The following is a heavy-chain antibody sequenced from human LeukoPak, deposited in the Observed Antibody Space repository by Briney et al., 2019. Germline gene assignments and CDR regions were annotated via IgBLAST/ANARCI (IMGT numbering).Heavy chain of an antibody. CDR2: INQDGSKV. CDR3: ARPIYSSSWDAFNI. V-gene: IGHV3-7*01. Sequence: PGGSLRLSCAASGLTFSSYWMSWVRQAPGKGLECVANINQDGSKVYYVDSVKGRFTISRDKAKKSLYLQMNSLRAEDTAVYYCARPIYSSSWDAFNIWGQGTMVTASS. J-gene: IGHJ3*02. CDR1: GLTFSSYW. D-gene: IGHD6-13*01.